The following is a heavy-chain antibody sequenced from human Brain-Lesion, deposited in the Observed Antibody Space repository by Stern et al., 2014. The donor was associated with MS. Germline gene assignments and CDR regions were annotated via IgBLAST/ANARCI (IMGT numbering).Heavy chain of an antibody. Sequence: EVQLVESGGVVVQPGGSLRLSCAASGFTFDDYAMHWVRQAPGKGLEWVSLITWDGGSTSYTDYGKGRFSISRDNRKSFLYLQMNSLRPEDTALYYCAGGLGFWGRGTLVTVSS. V-gene: IGHV3-43D*03. CDR1: GFTFDDYA. CDR3: AGGLGF. J-gene: IGHJ4*02. CDR2: ITWDGGST. D-gene: IGHD2-21*01.